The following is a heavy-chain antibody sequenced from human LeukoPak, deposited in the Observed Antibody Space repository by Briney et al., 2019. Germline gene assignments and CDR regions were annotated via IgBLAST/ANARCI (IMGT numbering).Heavy chain of an antibody. CDR2: INPNSGGT. D-gene: IGHD1-14*01. V-gene: IGHV1-2*02. Sequence: ASVKVSCKASGYTFTGYYMHWVRQAPGQGLEWMGWINPNSGGTNYVQKFQGRVTMTRDTSISTAYMELSRLRSDDTAVYYCARYRSAPDNWFDPWGQGTLVTVSS. CDR3: ARYRSAPDNWFDP. CDR1: GYTFTGYY. J-gene: IGHJ5*02.